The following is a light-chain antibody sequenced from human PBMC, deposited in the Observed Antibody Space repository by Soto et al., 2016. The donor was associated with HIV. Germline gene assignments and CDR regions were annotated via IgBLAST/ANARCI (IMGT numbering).Light chain of an antibody. CDR3: QQYNSSPYT. V-gene: IGKV1D-16*01. CDR2: ATY. CDR1: QAINSR. Sequence: DIQMTQSPSSVSASVGDRVTITCRASQAINSRLAWYQQNPGKAPEVLITATYTLQDGVPSRFSGSASGGTGTDFTLTIDSLQPDDFATYYCQQYNSSPYTFGQGTKLEIK. J-gene: IGKJ2*01.